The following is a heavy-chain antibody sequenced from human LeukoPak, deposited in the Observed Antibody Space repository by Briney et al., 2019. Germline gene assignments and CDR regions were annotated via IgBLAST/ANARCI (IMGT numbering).Heavy chain of an antibody. CDR1: GFTFSSSG. CDR3: AKGKIRWDDFGGFDY. J-gene: IGHJ4*02. Sequence: GGSLRLSCAASGFTFSSSGMHWVRQAPGKGLEWVAVISYDGGNKYYADSVKGRFTISRDNSKNTLYLQMNSLIPEDTAVYYCAKGKIRWDDFGGFDYWGQGTLVTVSP. CDR2: ISYDGGNK. D-gene: IGHD3-10*01. V-gene: IGHV3-30*18.